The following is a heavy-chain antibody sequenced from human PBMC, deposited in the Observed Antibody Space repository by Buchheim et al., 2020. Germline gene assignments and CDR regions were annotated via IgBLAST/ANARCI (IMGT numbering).Heavy chain of an antibody. CDR1: GYSFTSYW. Sequence: EVQLVQSGAEVKKPGESLKISCKGSGYSFTSYWIGWVRQMPGKGLEWMGIIYPGDSDTRYSPSFQGQVTISADKSISTAYLQWSSLKASDTAMYYCARIPKYAHYGDYGVGYYYGMDVWGQGTT. CDR2: IYPGDSDT. V-gene: IGHV5-51*01. D-gene: IGHD4-17*01. CDR3: ARIPKYAHYGDYGVGYYYGMDV. J-gene: IGHJ6*02.